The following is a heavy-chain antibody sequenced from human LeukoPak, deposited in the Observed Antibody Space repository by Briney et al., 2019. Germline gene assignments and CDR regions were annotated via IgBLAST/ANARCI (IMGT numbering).Heavy chain of an antibody. D-gene: IGHD6-19*01. CDR3: ARGYSSGLHFDY. Sequence: PSETLSLTCTVSGGSISSSYYYWGWIRQPPGRGLEWIGSIYYSGSTYYNPSLKSRVTISVDTSKNQFSLKLRSVTAADTAVYYCARGYSSGLHFDYWGQGTLVTVSS. J-gene: IGHJ4*02. CDR2: IYYSGST. CDR1: GGSISSSYYY. V-gene: IGHV4-39*01.